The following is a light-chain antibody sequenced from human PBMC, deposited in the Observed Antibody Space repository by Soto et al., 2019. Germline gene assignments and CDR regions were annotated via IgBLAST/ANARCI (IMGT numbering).Light chain of an antibody. Sequence: EIVMTQSPATLSLSPGERVTLSCRASQSVSAHLAWYQQKPGQAPRLIISGASTRATGIPARFSGSGSGTEFTLTISSLQSEDFAVYYCHQYHYWWTFGQGTKVEI. J-gene: IGKJ1*01. V-gene: IGKV3-15*01. CDR2: GAS. CDR3: HQYHYWWT. CDR1: QSVSAH.